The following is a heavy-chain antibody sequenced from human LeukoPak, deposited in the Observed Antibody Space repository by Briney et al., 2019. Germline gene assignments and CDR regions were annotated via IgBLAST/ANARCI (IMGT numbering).Heavy chain of an antibody. CDR1: GGSLSSYY. CDR3: ARGITTTTGFDY. J-gene: IGHJ4*02. V-gene: IGHV4-4*07. CDR2: IYATGSN. D-gene: IGHD1-20*01. Sequence: SETLSLTCTVSGGSLSSYYWSWIRQPACKEVDGIGRIYATGSNNYNPSLKSRVTISVDKSKNQFCMKLSSVTAADTAVFYCARGITTTTGFDYWGQGTLVTVSS.